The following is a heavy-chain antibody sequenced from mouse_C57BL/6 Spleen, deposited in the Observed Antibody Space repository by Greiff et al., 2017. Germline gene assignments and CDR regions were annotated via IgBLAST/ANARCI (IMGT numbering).Heavy chain of an antibody. CDR2: IYPGSGST. J-gene: IGHJ4*01. V-gene: IGHV1-55*01. CDR1: GYTFTSYW. CDR3: ARGDYDYDVYAMDY. Sequence: VQLQQPGAELVKPGASVKMSCKASGYTFTSYWITWVKQRPGQGLEWIGDIYPGSGSTNYNEKFKSKATLTVDTSSSTAYMQLSSLTSEDSAVYYCARGDYDYDVYAMDYWGQGTSVTVSS. D-gene: IGHD2-4*01.